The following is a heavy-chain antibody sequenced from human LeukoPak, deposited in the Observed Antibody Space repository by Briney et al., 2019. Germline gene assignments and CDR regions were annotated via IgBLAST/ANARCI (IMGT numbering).Heavy chain of an antibody. J-gene: IGHJ4*02. CDR3: AIAIGLMITFGGVS. D-gene: IGHD3-16*01. V-gene: IGHV1-69*05. CDR2: IIPIFGTA. Sequence: SVKVSCKASGGTFSSYAISWVRQAPGQGLEWMGGIIPIFGTANYAQKFQGRVTMTRHTSTSTVYMELSSLRSEDTAVYYCAIAIGLMITFGGVSWGQGTLVTVSS. CDR1: GGTFSSYA.